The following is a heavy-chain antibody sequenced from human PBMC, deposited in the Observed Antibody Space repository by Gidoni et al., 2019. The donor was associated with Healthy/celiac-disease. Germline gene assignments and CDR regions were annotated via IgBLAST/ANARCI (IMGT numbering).Heavy chain of an antibody. Sequence: EVQLVESGGGLVKPGGSLRLSCAASGFTFSSYSMTWVRQAPGKGLEWVSSISSSSSYIYYADSVKGRFTISRDNAKNSLYLQMNSLRAEDTAVYYCARVGVVVAFDYWGQGTLVTVSS. CDR1: GFTFSSYS. V-gene: IGHV3-21*01. CDR2: ISSSSSYI. J-gene: IGHJ4*02. CDR3: ARVGVVVAFDY. D-gene: IGHD2-15*01.